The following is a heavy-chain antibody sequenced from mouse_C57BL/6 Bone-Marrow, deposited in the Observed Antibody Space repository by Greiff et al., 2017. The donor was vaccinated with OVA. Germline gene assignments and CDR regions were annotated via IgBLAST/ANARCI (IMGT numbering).Heavy chain of an antibody. J-gene: IGHJ1*03. Sequence: VQLQQSGAELAKPGASVKLSCKASGYTFTSYWMHWVKQRPGQGLEWIGYINPSSGYTKYNQKFKDKATLPADKSSSTAYMQLSSLTYEDSAVYDCARSLYYYGSIYWYFDVWGTGTTVTVAS. CDR1: GYTFTSYW. V-gene: IGHV1-7*01. D-gene: IGHD1-1*01. CDR3: ARSLYYYGSIYWYFDV. CDR2: INPSSGYT.